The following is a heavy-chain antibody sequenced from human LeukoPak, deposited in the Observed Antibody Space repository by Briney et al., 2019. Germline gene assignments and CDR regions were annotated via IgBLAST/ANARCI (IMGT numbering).Heavy chain of an antibody. CDR3: ARDRSVVYFDY. V-gene: IGHV3-48*03. D-gene: IGHD2-21*01. CDR1: GFTFSSYE. J-gene: IGHJ4*02. Sequence: PGGSLRLSCAASGFTFSSYEMNWVRQAPGKGLEWVSYISTSGSTSGSTIYYAESVKGRFTISRDSAKNSLYLQMNSLRVEDTAVYYCARDRSVVYFDYWGQGTLVTVSS. CDR2: ISTSGSTSGSTI.